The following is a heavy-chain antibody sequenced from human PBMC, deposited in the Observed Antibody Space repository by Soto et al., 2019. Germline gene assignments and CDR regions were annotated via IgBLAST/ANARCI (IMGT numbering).Heavy chain of an antibody. J-gene: IGHJ6*02. CDR3: ARDVEMATVTGGYYYYGMDV. D-gene: IGHD4-4*01. V-gene: IGHV3-33*01. CDR1: GFTFSSYG. CDR2: IWYDGSNK. Sequence: QVQLVESGGGVVQPGRSLRLSCAASGFTFSSYGMHWVRQAPGKGLEGVAVIWYDGSNKYYADSVKGRFTISRDNSKNTLYLQMNSLRAEDTAVYYCARDVEMATVTGGYYYYGMDVWGQGTTVTVSS.